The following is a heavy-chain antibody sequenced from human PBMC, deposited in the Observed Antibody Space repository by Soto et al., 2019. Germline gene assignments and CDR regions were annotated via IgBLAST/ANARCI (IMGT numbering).Heavy chain of an antibody. D-gene: IGHD2-2*01. CDR2: ISYDGSNK. CDR3: AREWFIGAADIYYYYGMDV. Sequence: GGSLRLSCAASGFTFSSYAMHWVRQAPGKGLEWVAVISYDGSNKYYADSVKGRFTISRDNSENTLYLQMNSLRAEDTAVYYCAREWFIGAADIYYYYGMDVWGQGTTVTVSS. V-gene: IGHV3-30-3*01. CDR1: GFTFSSYA. J-gene: IGHJ6*02.